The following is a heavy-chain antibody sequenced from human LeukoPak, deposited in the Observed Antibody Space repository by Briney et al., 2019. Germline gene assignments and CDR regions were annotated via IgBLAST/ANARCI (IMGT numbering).Heavy chain of an antibody. V-gene: IGHV3-21*01. J-gene: IGHJ4*02. CDR1: GFTFSSYS. CDR3: ARGGGRYFDWLLYY. D-gene: IGHD3-9*01. Sequence: GGSLRLSCAASGFTFSSYSMNWFRQAPGKGLEWVSSISSSSSYIYYADSVKGRFTISRDNAKNSLYLQMNSLRAEDTAVYYCARGGGRYFDWLLYYWGQGTLVTVSS. CDR2: ISSSSSYI.